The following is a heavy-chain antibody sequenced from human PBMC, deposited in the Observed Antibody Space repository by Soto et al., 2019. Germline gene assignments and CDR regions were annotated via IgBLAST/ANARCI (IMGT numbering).Heavy chain of an antibody. V-gene: IGHV5-51*01. D-gene: IGHD7-27*01. J-gene: IGHJ6*02. CDR3: ARQEGWKYWGSGELYYYYGMDV. CDR2: IYPGDSDT. CDR1: GYSFTSYW. Sequence: EVQLVQSGAEVKKPGESLKISCKGSGYSFTSYWIGWVRQMPGKGLEWMGIIYPGDSDTRYSPSFQGQVTISADKSISTAYLQWSSLKASDTAMYYCARQEGWKYWGSGELYYYYGMDVWGQGTTVTVSS.